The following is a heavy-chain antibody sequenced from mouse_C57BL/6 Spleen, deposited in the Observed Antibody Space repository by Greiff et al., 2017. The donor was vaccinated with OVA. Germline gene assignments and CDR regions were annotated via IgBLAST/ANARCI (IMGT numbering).Heavy chain of an antibody. V-gene: IGHV1-64*01. CDR1: GYTFTSYW. D-gene: IGHD2-4*01. CDR2: IHPNSGST. CDR3: APIYYDPAWFAY. Sequence: VQLQQPGAELVKPGASVRLSCKASGYTFTSYWMHWVKQRNGQGLEWIGMIHPNSGSTNYNEKFKSKATLTVDKSSSTAYMQLSSLTSEDSAVYYWAPIYYDPAWFAYWGQGTLVTVSA. J-gene: IGHJ3*01.